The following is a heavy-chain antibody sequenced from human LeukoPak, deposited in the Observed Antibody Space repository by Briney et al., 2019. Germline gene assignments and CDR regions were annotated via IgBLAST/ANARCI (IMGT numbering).Heavy chain of an antibody. CDR1: GGSISSYY. J-gene: IGHJ6*03. V-gene: IGHV4-4*07. CDR2: IYTSGST. D-gene: IGHD3-3*02. CDR3: AREESTLDYYYYYMDV. Sequence: PSETLSLTCTVSGGSISSYYWSWIRQPAGKGLEWIGRIYTSGSTNYNPSLKSRVTMSVDTSKNQFSLKLSSVTAADTAVYYCAREESTLDYYYYYMDVWGKGTTVTVSS.